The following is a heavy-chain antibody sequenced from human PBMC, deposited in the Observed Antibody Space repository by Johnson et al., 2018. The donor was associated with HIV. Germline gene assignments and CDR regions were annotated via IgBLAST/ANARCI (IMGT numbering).Heavy chain of an antibody. Sequence: QVQLVESGGGVVQAGRSLRLSCAASGFSFSSYALHWVRQAPGTGLEWVAVVSYKTTNKHSADSAKGRFTISRDKSKSTLILQMNGLKDEDTAIYYCARELRGPDAFDIWGQGTMVTVSS. J-gene: IGHJ3*02. CDR3: ARELRGPDAFDI. CDR2: VSYKTTNK. CDR1: GFSFSSYA. V-gene: IGHV3-30-3*01.